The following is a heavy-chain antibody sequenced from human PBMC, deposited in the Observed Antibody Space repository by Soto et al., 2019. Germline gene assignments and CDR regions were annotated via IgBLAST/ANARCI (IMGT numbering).Heavy chain of an antibody. J-gene: IGHJ3*02. CDR3: ARHPLMISGYYLYDAFDI. V-gene: IGHV4-59*08. CDR2: IYYSGST. Sequence: PSETLSLTCTVSGGSISSYYWSWIRQPPGKGLEWIGYIYYSGSTNYNPSLKSRVTISVDTSKNQFSLKLSSVTAADTAVYYCARHPLMISGYYLYDAFDIWGQGTMVTVSS. CDR1: GGSISSYY. D-gene: IGHD3-22*01.